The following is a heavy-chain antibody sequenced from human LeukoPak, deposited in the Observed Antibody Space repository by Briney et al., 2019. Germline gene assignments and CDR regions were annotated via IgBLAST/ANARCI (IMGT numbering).Heavy chain of an antibody. CDR2: IIPIFGTA. CDR3: ARTYDFPYYMDV. V-gene: IGHV1-69*01. Sequence: GSSVKVSCKASGGTFSSYAISWVRQAPGQGLEWMGGIIPIFGTANYAQKFQGRVTITADESTSTAYMELSSLRSEDTAVYYCARTYDFPYYMDVWGKGTTVTVSS. CDR1: GGTFSSYA. J-gene: IGHJ6*03. D-gene: IGHD3-3*01.